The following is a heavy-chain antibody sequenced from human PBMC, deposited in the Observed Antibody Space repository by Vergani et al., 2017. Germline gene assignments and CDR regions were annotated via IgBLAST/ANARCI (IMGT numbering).Heavy chain of an antibody. J-gene: IGHJ6*02. CDR2: IIPIFGTA. Sequence: QVQLVQSGAEVKKPGSSVKVSCKASGGPFSSYAISWVRQAPGQGLEWMGGIIPIFGTANYAQKFQGRVTITADESTSTAYMELSSLRSEDTAVYYCARMYSSSWQTTYYYYGMDVWGQGTTVNVSS. CDR3: ARMYSSSWQTTYYYYGMDV. D-gene: IGHD6-13*01. CDR1: GGPFSSYA. V-gene: IGHV1-69*01.